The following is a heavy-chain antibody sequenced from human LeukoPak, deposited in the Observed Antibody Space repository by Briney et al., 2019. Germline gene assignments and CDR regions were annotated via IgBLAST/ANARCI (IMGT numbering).Heavy chain of an antibody. CDR3: ARERRLWQPFDI. CDR2: ISSSGGTI. J-gene: IGHJ3*02. V-gene: IGHV3-48*04. CDR1: GFTFSDYI. D-gene: IGHD2-21*01. Sequence: PGGSLRLSCAASGFTFSDYIINWVRQAPGKGLEWISYISSSGGTIYYADSVKGRFTISRDNTVNSLFLQMSSLRAEDTAVYYCARERRLWQPFDIWGQGTMVTVSS.